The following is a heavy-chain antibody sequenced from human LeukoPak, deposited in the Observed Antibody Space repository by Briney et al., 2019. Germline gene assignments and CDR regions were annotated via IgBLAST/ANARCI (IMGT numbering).Heavy chain of an antibody. J-gene: IGHJ4*02. D-gene: IGHD1-26*01. CDR2: FDPEDGET. CDR1: GYTLTELS. Sequence: GASVKVSCKVSGYTLTELSMHWVRQAPGKGLEWMGGFDPEDGETIYAQKFQGRVTMTEDTSTDTAYMELSSLRSEDTAVYYCATDRVIVGTLGTRDYFDYWGQGTLVTVSS. V-gene: IGHV1-24*01. CDR3: ATDRVIVGTLGTRDYFDY.